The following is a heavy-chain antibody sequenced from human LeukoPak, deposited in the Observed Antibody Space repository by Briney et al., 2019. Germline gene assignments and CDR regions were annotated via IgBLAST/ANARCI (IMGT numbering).Heavy chain of an antibody. CDR3: ARDPYSSGS. Sequence: GGSLRLTCAASGFTFSSRGMSWVRQAPGKGLEWVAVISYDGSNKYYADSVKGRFTISRDNSKNTLYLQMNSLRAEDTAVYYCARDPYSSGSWGQGTLVTVSS. CDR1: GFTFSSRG. V-gene: IGHV3-30*03. J-gene: IGHJ4*02. CDR2: ISYDGSNK. D-gene: IGHD6-19*01.